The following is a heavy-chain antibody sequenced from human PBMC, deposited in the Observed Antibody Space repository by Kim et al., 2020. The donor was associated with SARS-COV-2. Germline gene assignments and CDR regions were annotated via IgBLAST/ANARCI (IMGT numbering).Heavy chain of an antibody. D-gene: IGHD1-26*01. CDR2: IYISGSI. Sequence: SETLSLTCTVSGDSISTNYWSWIRQPAGKGLEWIGRIYISGSINYNPSLKSRVTMSADTSKNQFSLKLSSVTAADTAVYYCARERVGAIGYFDNWGQGTLVTVSS. J-gene: IGHJ4*02. CDR1: GDSISTNY. V-gene: IGHV4-4*07. CDR3: ARERVGAIGYFDN.